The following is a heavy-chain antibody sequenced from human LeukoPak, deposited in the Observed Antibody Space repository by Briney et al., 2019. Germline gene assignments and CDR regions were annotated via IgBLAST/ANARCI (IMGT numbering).Heavy chain of an antibody. D-gene: IGHD6-19*01. CDR2: ISSSSSYI. CDR3: AKGDSSGWSGFDY. CDR1: GFTFSSYS. Sequence: GGSLRLSCAASGFTFSSYSMNWVRQAPGKGLEWVSSISSSSSYIYYADSVKGRFTISRDNAKNSLYLQMNSLRAEDTALYYCAKGDSSGWSGFDYWGQGTLVTVSS. J-gene: IGHJ4*02. V-gene: IGHV3-21*04.